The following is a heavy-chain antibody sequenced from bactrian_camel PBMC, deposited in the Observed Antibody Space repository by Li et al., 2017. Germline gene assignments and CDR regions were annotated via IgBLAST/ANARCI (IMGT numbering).Heavy chain of an antibody. Sequence: VQLVESGGGSVQAGGTLRLSCAASGYSYRSNCMGWFRQAPGKEREGVAAVDTDREKTYTTSVKGRFTVDRDFAKETLTLRMDSLKPEDSAVYYCAAEVSRDIHCLTIEYKHYGQGTQVTVS. J-gene: IGHJ4*01. V-gene: IGHV3S53*01. CDR2: VDTDREK. D-gene: IGHD2*01. CDR1: GYSYRSNC.